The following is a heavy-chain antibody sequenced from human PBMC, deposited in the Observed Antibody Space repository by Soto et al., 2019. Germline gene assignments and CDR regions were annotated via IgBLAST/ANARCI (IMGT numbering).Heavy chain of an antibody. CDR2: ISAYSGNT. CDR3: ARDQTVLDY. J-gene: IGHJ4*02. D-gene: IGHD4-17*01. CDR1: GYTFTSYA. Sequence: ASVKVSCKASGYTFTSYAFNWVRQAPGQGLEWMGWISAYSGNTNYAQKFQGRVTMTTDTSTSTAYMELRSLRSDDTALYYCARDQTVLDYWGQGTLVTVSS. V-gene: IGHV1-18*04.